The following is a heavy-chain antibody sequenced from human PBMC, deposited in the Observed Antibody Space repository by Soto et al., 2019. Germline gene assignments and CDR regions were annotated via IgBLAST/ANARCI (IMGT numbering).Heavy chain of an antibody. CDR2: ISGSGGST. CDR1: GFTFSSYA. D-gene: IGHD1-26*01. V-gene: IGHV3-23*01. J-gene: IGHJ4*02. Sequence: GGSLRLSCAASGFTFSSYAMSWVRQAPGKGLEWVSSISGSGGSTYYADSVKGRFNISRDNSKNTLYLQMNTLRAEDTAIYYCVLSRSYNRYYFHYWGLGSLVTVS. CDR3: VLSRSYNRYYFHY.